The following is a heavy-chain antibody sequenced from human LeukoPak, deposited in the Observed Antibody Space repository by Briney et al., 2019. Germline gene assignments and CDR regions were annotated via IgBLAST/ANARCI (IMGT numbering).Heavy chain of an antibody. D-gene: IGHD3-22*01. CDR2: ISSSSSSI. J-gene: IGHJ4*02. CDR3: AKDPGYYFDSSAYFDY. V-gene: IGHV3-21*04. Sequence: GGSLRLSCAASAFTFSVYSITWVRQAPGEGLECVSSISSSSSSIYYADSVKGRFTISRDNAKNSLYLQMNSLRAEDTALYYCAKDPGYYFDSSAYFDYWGQGTLVTVSS. CDR1: AFTFSVYS.